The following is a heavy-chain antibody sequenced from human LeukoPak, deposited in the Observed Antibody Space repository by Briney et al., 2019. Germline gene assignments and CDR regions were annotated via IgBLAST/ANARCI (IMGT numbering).Heavy chain of an antibody. CDR3: ARDWEVGTGY. CDR1: GYTFTSYG. CDR2: INPNSGGT. D-gene: IGHD1-26*01. Sequence: ASVKVSCKASGYTFTSYGISWVRQAPGQGLEWMGWINPNSGGTNYAQKFQDRVTMTRDTSISTAYMELSSLRSDDTAIYYCARDWEVGTGYWGQGTLVTVSS. J-gene: IGHJ4*02. V-gene: IGHV1-2*02.